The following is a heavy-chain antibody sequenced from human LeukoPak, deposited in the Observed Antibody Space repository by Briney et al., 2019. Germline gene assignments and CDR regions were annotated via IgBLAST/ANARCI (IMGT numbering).Heavy chain of an antibody. J-gene: IGHJ5*02. CDR2: MYYSGST. Sequence: SETLSLIRTVSXPFISSSCWSWLRQPPGKGLEWLAYMYYSGSTNYNPSLKSRVTISVDTSKNQFPLKLSSVTAADTAFYYCARVGGSGTRGWFDPWGQGTLVTVSS. V-gene: IGHV4-59*12. D-gene: IGHD3-10*01. CDR3: ARVGGSGTRGWFDP. CDR1: XPFISSSC.